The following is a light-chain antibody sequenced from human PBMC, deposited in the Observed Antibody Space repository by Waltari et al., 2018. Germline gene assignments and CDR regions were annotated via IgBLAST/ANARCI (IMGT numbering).Light chain of an antibody. CDR1: QPVSSSY. Sequence: EIVLTQSPGTLSLSPGERATLSCRASQPVSSSYLAWYQQIPGRAPRLLIYDASNRATGIPDGFIAGGSGTDFTLTITRLEPEDVAVYYCQQYGPSYTFGQGTKLEI. J-gene: IGKJ2*01. CDR3: QQYGPSYT. V-gene: IGKV3-20*01. CDR2: DAS.